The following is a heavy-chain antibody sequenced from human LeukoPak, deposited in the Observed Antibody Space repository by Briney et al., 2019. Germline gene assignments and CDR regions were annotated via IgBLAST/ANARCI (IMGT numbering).Heavy chain of an antibody. CDR1: GFTFSSHW. CDR3: ARDPLTLYNYYMDV. Sequence: PGGSLRLSCAASGFTFSSHWMSWVRQVPGKGLEWVAKIKQDGSEKYCVDSVEGRFTISRDNAKNSLYLQMSSLRAEDTAVYYCARDPLTLYNYYMDVWGKGTTVTVSS. CDR2: IKQDGSEK. V-gene: IGHV3-7*01. D-gene: IGHD3-9*01. J-gene: IGHJ6*03.